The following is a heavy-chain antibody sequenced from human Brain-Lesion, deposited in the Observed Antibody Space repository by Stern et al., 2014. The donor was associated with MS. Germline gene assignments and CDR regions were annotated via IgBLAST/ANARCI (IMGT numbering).Heavy chain of an antibody. J-gene: IGHJ4*02. Sequence: QVQLGQSGAEVKKPGASVKVSCKVSGYTLTEFSMHWVRQAPGKGLEWMGGFDPEDGETIYAQKFQGRVTMTEDTSTDTACMELSSLRSEDTAVYYCATLSPGAGGNYYRHFDYWGQGTLVTVSS. CDR2: FDPEDGET. V-gene: IGHV1-24*01. CDR3: ATLSPGAGGNYYRHFDY. CDR1: GYTLTEFS. D-gene: IGHD1-26*01.